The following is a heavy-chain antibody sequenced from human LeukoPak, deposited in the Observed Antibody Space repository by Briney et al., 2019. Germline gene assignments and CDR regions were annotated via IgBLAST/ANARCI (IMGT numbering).Heavy chain of an antibody. J-gene: IGHJ5*02. CDR1: GESLSVYY. D-gene: IGHD6-19*01. Sequence: PSETLSLTCAVYGESLSVYYWNWFRQSPRKGLEWIAEINPSGSTTYNPSLKSRLTISVDTSQNQFSLKLSSVTSADTAVYYCARSDISGWLTWFDPWGQGTLVTVSS. CDR3: ARSDISGWLTWFDP. CDR2: INPSGST. V-gene: IGHV4-34*01.